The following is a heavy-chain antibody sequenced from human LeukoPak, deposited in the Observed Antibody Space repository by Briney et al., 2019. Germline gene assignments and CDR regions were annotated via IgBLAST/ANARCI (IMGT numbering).Heavy chain of an antibody. CDR2: ISGSGGST. J-gene: IGHJ2*01. CDR3: AREEHYRRYFAL. CDR1: GFTFSSYA. V-gene: IGHV3-23*01. Sequence: GGSLRLSCAASGFTFSSYAMSWVRQAPGKGLEWVLAISGSGGSTYYADSVKGRFTISRDNSKNTLYLQMNSLRAEDTAVYFCAREEHYRRYFALWGRGTLVTVSS. D-gene: IGHD3-16*02.